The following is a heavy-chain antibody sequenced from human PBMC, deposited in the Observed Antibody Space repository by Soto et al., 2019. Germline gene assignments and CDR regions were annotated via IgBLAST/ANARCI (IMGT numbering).Heavy chain of an antibody. V-gene: IGHV3-23*01. J-gene: IGHJ1*01. D-gene: IGHD2-2*01. CDR3: AKASHAGEGVYCTTTSCAAEYFQH. Sequence: EVQLLESGGGLVQPGGSLRLSCAASGFTFGSYAMSWVRQAPGKGLEWVSSISGSGGATYNADSVQGRFSISRDNSKNTLYLQMSSLRAEDTAVYTCAKASHAGEGVYCTTTSCAAEYFQHWGQGTLVFVSS. CDR1: GFTFGSYA. CDR2: ISGSGGAT.